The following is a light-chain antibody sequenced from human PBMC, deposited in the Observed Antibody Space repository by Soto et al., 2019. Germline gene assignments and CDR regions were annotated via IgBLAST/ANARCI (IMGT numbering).Light chain of an antibody. CDR2: DAS. CDR3: QHYGSSLT. J-gene: IGKJ4*01. CDR1: QSISNR. Sequence: DIQMTQSPSTLSASVGDRVTITCRASQSISNRLAWYHQKPGKTPNLLIYDASNLGSGVPSRFSGSGSGTEFTLTISSLQPDDFAVYFCQHYGSSLTFGGGTRVEI. V-gene: IGKV1-5*01.